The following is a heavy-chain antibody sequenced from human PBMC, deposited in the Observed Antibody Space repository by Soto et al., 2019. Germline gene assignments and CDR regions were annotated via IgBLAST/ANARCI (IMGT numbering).Heavy chain of an antibody. CDR2: ISGSGSPI. J-gene: IGHJ3*02. CDR3: ARVFGDYLIDAFDI. D-gene: IGHD4-17*01. Sequence: EAQLVESGGGLVQPGGSLRLSCAAFGFSLNSYEMDWVRQAPGKGLEWVSHISGSGSPIYYADSVKGRFTISRDNAKNSVFLQMNSLRAEDTAVYYCARVFGDYLIDAFDIWGQGTRVTVSS. V-gene: IGHV3-48*03. CDR1: GFSLNSYE.